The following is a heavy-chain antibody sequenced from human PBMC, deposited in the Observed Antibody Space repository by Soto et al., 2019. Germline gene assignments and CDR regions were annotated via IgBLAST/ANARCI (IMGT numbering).Heavy chain of an antibody. CDR1: GFTFRTYG. Sequence: GGSLRLSCAASGFTFRTYGMNWVRRAPGGGLEWVASISSSGSFIYYADSVKGRFTISRDDAEKSLYLQMNSLRAEDTALYYCAREPQGIAAALDYWGQGTLVT. D-gene: IGHD6-13*01. V-gene: IGHV3-21*01. J-gene: IGHJ4*02. CDR3: AREPQGIAAALDY. CDR2: ISSSGSFI.